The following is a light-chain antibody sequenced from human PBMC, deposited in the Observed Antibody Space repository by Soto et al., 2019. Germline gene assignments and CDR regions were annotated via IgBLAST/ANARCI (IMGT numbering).Light chain of an antibody. CDR1: QSVSSSY. V-gene: IGKV3-20*01. J-gene: IGKJ4*01. Sequence: EIVLTQSPGTLSLSPGERATLSCRASQSVSSSYLAWYQQKPGQPPRLLIYGASSRATGIPDRFSGSGSGTDFTLTINRREAEDFAVYYCQQYGSSPQLTFGGGTKVEIK. CDR3: QQYGSSPQLT. CDR2: GAS.